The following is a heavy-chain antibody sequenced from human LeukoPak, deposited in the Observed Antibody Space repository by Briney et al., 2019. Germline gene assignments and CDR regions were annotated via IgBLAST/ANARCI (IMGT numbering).Heavy chain of an antibody. CDR1: RFSFSNYW. Sequence: GGSLRLSCEASRFSFSNYWMSWVRQAPGKGLEWVANIKQDGSEIYYVDSVRGRFTISRDNAKNSLYLQMNSLRAEDTAVYYCARPSLNTGSYFDYWGQAILVSVSS. CDR3: ARPSLNTGSYFDY. CDR2: IKQDGSEI. D-gene: IGHD1-26*01. J-gene: IGHJ4*02. V-gene: IGHV3-7*01.